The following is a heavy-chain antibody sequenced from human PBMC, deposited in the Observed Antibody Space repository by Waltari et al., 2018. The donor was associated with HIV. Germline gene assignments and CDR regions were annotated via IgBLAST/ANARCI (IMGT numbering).Heavy chain of an antibody. CDR2: VRAYDGNK. V-gene: IGHV1-18*01. CDR1: GFTFTKYV. D-gene: IGHD2-8*01. Sequence: QVQLVQSGPEMKKLGDSVKISCRASGFTFTKYVFTWVLTVPGQGLEWLGWVRAYDGNKDFARRFKDRVILTTDTSTTTAYLEVRSLRSDDTAMYYCVRGGGTWLYDMYYYQGMDVWGQGTTVTVSS. CDR3: VRGGGTWLYDMYYYQGMDV. J-gene: IGHJ6*02.